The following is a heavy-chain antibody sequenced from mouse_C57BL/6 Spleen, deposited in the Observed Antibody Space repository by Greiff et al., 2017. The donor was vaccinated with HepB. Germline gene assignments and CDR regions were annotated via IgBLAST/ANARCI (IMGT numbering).Heavy chain of an antibody. CDR2: IDPETGGT. CDR1: GYTFTDYE. V-gene: IGHV1-15*01. D-gene: IGHD2-3*01. J-gene: IGHJ4*01. Sequence: VQRVESGAELVRPGASVTLSCKASGYTFTDYEMHWVKQTPVHGLEWIGAIDPETGGTAYNQKFKGKAILTADKSSSTAYMELRSLTSEDSAVYYCTRRGYDPYYAMDYWGQGTSVTVSS. CDR3: TRRGYDPYYAMDY.